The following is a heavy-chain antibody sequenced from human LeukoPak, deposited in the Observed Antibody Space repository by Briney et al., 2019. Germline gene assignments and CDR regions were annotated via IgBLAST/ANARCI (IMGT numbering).Heavy chain of an antibody. D-gene: IGHD3-10*01. CDR2: IYSSGST. J-gene: IGHJ5*02. V-gene: IGHV4-4*07. CDR3: ARGGYYGLGNDFRFDP. CDR1: GGSISGYS. Sequence: PSETLSLTCTVSGGSISGYSWSWIRQPAGKGLEWIGRIYSSGSTNYNPSLKSRVTISVDTSKNQFSLKLRSVTAADTAVYYCARGGYYGLGNDFRFDPWGQGTLVTVSS.